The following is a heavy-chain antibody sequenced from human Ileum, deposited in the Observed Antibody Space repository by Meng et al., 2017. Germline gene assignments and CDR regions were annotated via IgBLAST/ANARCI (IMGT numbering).Heavy chain of an antibody. CDR2: MYPSGTT. CDR3: AKGVNSGSYYGGDY. CDR1: GASISSGHW. J-gene: IGHJ4*02. D-gene: IGHD1-26*01. V-gene: IGHV4-4*02. Sequence: QVPMQGSGPGLLQPSETLSLPCAVSGASISSGHWWSWVRQPPGKGLEWIGEMYPSGTTNYNPSLKSRVTISMDTSKNQLSLKLSSVTAADTAVYYCAKGVNSGSYYGGDYWGQGTLVTVSS.